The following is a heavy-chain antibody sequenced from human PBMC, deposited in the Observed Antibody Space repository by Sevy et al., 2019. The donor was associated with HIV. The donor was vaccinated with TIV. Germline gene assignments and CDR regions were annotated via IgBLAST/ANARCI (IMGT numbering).Heavy chain of an antibody. CDR1: GFTFSNFW. J-gene: IGHJ4*02. D-gene: IGHD3-9*01. CDR3: AGQERYIDR. CDR2: ISNDGRRA. Sequence: GGSLRLSCAASGFTFSNFWMHWVRQAPVKGLVWLSRISNDGRRASYADSLKGRFTISRDNAKNTAYLQINRLRAEDTAIYYCAGQERYIDRWGQGILVTVSS. V-gene: IGHV3-74*01.